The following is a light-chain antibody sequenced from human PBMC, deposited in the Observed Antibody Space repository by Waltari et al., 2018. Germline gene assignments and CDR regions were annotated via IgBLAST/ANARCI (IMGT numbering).Light chain of an antibody. CDR1: QSILYTSNDKNY. CDR2: WAS. Sequence: DIVMTQSPDSLAVSLGERATINCKSSQSILYTSNDKNYLAWYQQKPGQPPKLLIYWASTRHSGGPDRFSGSGSGTDFTLTISSLQAEDVAVYYGQQYYSRRTFGQGTKVEIK. CDR3: QQYYSRRT. V-gene: IGKV4-1*01. J-gene: IGKJ1*01.